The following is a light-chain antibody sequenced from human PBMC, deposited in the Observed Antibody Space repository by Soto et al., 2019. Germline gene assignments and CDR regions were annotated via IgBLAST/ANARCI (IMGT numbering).Light chain of an antibody. CDR1: SSNIGAGYD. Sequence: QSVLTQPPSVSVAPGQRVTISCTGSSSNIGAGYDVHWYQQLPGTAPKLLIYGNSNRPSGVPDRFSGSKSGTSASLAITGLQAEDEADYYCQSYDSSLPYVFGTGTKVTVL. CDR3: QSYDSSLPYV. J-gene: IGLJ1*01. CDR2: GNS. V-gene: IGLV1-40*01.